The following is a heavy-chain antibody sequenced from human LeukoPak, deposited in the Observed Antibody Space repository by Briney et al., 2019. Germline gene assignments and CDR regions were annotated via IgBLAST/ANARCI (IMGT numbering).Heavy chain of an antibody. J-gene: IGHJ4*02. CDR1: GFTVSSNY. V-gene: IGHV3-66*02. CDR2: IYSGGST. Sequence: GGSLRLSCAASGFTVSSNYMSWVRQAPGKGLEWVSVIYSGGSTYYADSVTGRFTISRDNSKNTLYLQMNSLRAEDTAVYYCAAADCTNGVCYPYWGQGTLVTVSS. D-gene: IGHD2-8*01. CDR3: AAADCTNGVCYPY.